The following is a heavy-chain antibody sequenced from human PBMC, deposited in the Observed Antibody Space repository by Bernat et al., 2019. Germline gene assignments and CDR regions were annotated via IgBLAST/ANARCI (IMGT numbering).Heavy chain of an antibody. CDR3: ARASGYDLYAFDI. CDR1: GFTVSSNY. V-gene: IGHV3-53*04. CDR2: IYSGGST. D-gene: IGHD5-12*01. J-gene: IGHJ3*02. Sequence: EVQLVESGGGLVQPGGSLRLSCAASGFTVSSNYMSWVRQAPGKGLEWVSVIYSGGSTYYAGSVKGRFTISRHNSKNTLYLQMNSLRAEDTAVYYCARASGYDLYAFDIWGQGTMVTVSS.